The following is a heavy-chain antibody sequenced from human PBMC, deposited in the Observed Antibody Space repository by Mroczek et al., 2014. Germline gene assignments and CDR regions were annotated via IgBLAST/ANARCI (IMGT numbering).Heavy chain of an antibody. D-gene: IGHD6-19*01. CDR1: GGSFSGYY. CDR2: INHSGST. CDR3: ARGYPKQWLVRKYYFDY. V-gene: IGHV4-34*01. J-gene: IGHJ4*02. Sequence: QVQLQQWGAGLLKPSETLSLTCAVYGGSFSGYYWSWIRQPPGKGLEWIGEINHSGSTNYNPSLKSRVTISVDTSKNQFSLKLSSVTAADTAVYYCARGYPKQWLVRKYYFDYWGQGTLVTVSS.